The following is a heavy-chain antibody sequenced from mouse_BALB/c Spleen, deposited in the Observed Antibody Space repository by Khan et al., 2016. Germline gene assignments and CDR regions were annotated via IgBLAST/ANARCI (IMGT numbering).Heavy chain of an antibody. CDR1: GYSITSGYY. J-gene: IGHJ4*01. Sequence: EVQLQESGPGLVKPSQSLSLTCSVTGYSITSGYYWNWIRQFPGNKLEWMGYISYDGSNNYNPSLKNRISITRDTSKNQFFLKLNSVTSEDTSTYYCVTLRRVDAMDYWGQGTSVTDSS. V-gene: IGHV3-6*02. CDR3: VTLRRVDAMDY. CDR2: ISYDGSN. D-gene: IGHD1-2*01.